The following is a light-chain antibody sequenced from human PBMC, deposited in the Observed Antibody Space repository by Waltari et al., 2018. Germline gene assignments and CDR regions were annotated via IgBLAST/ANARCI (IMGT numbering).Light chain of an antibody. CDR2: DAS. J-gene: IGKJ1*01. CDR1: QSVSSY. CDR3: QQRYRGRT. Sequence: EIVLTQSPATLSLSPGEGATLSCRASQSVSSYLAWSQQKPGQPPRLLIYDASNRATGIPARFSGSGSGTDFTLTISRLEPEDFAVYYCQQRYRGRTFGQGTKVESK. V-gene: IGKV3-11*01.